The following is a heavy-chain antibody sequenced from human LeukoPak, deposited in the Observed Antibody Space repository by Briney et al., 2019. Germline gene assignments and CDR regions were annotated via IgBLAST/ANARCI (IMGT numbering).Heavy chain of an antibody. CDR3: ARAPTFDATTIFGVVITYYYYGMDV. CDR1: GGTFSSYA. V-gene: IGHV1-69*13. J-gene: IGHJ6*02. CDR2: IIPIFGTA. Sequence: GASVKVSCKASGGTFSSYAISWVRQAPGQGLEWMGGIIPIFGTANYAQKFQGRVTITADESTSTAYMELSSLRSEDTAVYYCARAPTFDATTIFGVVITYYYYGMDVWGQGTTVTVSS. D-gene: IGHD3-3*01.